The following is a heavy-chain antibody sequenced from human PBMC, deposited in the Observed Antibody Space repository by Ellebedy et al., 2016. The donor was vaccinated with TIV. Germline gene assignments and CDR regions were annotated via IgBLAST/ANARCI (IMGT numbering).Heavy chain of an antibody. D-gene: IGHD3-9*01. J-gene: IGHJ4*02. Sequence: GESLKISCAVSGFTVRNNYMTWVRQAPGKGLEWVSIISTRGTTYYTDSVKGRFTISRDNSRNTLFLQMNSLRAEDTAIYYCAKATGPDERKWPHFDYWGQGTVVTVSS. V-gene: IGHV3-53*01. CDR3: AKATGPDERKWPHFDY. CDR1: GFTVRNNY. CDR2: ISTRGTT.